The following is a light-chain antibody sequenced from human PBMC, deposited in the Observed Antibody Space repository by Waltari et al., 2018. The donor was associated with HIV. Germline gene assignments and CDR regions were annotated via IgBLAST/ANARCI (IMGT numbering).Light chain of an antibody. CDR2: GAA. J-gene: IGKJ2*01. Sequence: EIVMTQPPATLSVSPGERATLSCRASQIVRSNLAWYQQKPGQAPRLLIYGAATRATGIPARFSGSGSGTEFTLTISSLQSEDFAVYYCQQYDNWPPYTFGQGTKLEIK. V-gene: IGKV3-15*01. CDR3: QQYDNWPPYT. CDR1: QIVRSN.